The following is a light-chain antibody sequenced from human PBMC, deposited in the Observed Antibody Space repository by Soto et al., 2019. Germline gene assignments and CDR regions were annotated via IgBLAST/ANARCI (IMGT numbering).Light chain of an antibody. CDR3: QQYGSSPLT. CDR1: QSVSSN. J-gene: IGKJ4*01. Sequence: EIVMTQSPATLSVSPGERATLSCRASQSVSSNLAWYQQKPGQAPRLLIYRASTRATGIPARFSGSGSGTEFTLTISSLQSEDFAVYYCQQYGSSPLTFGGGTKVEIK. CDR2: RAS. V-gene: IGKV3-15*01.